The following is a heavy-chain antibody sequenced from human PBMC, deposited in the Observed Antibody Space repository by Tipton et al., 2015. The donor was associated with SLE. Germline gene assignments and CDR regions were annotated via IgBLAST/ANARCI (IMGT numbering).Heavy chain of an antibody. CDR3: ARDNYDFWSGYHSG. CDR1: GDSVSGNSAS. Sequence: GLVKPSQTLSLTCAISGDSVSGNSASWNWIRQSPSRGLEWLGRTYYRSKWSNDYALPVKSRITINPDTSKNQFSLKLSSVTAADTAVYYCARDNYDFWSGYHSGWGQVTLVTVSS. CDR2: TYYRSKWSN. D-gene: IGHD3-3*01. J-gene: IGHJ4*02. V-gene: IGHV6-1*01.